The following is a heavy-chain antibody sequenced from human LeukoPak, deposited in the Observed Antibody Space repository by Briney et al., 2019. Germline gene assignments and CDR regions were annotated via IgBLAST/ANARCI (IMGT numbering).Heavy chain of an antibody. Sequence: GGSLRLSCAASGFTFSSYAMSWVRQAPGKGLEWVSAISGSGGSTYYADSVKGRFTISRDNSKNTLYLQMTSLRAEDTAVNYCAKHHILLLFYFDYWGQGTLVTVSS. CDR3: AKHHILLLFYFDY. CDR2: ISGSGGST. CDR1: GFTFSSYA. J-gene: IGHJ4*02. D-gene: IGHD3-10*01. V-gene: IGHV3-23*01.